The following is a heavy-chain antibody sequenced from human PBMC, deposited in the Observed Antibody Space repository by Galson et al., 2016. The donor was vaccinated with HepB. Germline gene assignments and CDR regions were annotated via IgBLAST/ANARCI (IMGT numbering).Heavy chain of an antibody. CDR2: IKKDGGDK. J-gene: IGHJ5*02. CDR1: GFTFNW. D-gene: IGHD3-3*01. CDR3: VTGFGVVPHH. V-gene: IGHV3-7*03. Sequence: SLRLSCAASGFTFNWMTWVRQAPGKGLEWVANIKKDGGDKYYVDSVKGRFSISRDNAKNSMYLQMNSLRVNDTAMHYCVTGFGVVPHHWGQGTLVTVSS.